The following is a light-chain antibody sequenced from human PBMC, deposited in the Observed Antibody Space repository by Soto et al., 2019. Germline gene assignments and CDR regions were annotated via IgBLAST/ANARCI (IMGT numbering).Light chain of an antibody. V-gene: IGLV2-8*01. CDR3: SSFARSNNFV. CDR2: EVT. J-gene: IGLJ1*01. Sequence: QSALTQPPSASGSPGHSVTISCTGTSSDVGAYDYVSWYQQHPGEAPKLMISEVTKRPSGVPDRFSGSKSGNTASLTVSGLQTEDEADYYCSSFARSNNFVFGTGTKVTVL. CDR1: SSDVGAYDY.